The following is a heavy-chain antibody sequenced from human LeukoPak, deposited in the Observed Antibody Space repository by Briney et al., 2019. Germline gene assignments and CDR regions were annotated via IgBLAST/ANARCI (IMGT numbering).Heavy chain of an antibody. CDR2: INHSGST. V-gene: IGHV4-34*01. D-gene: IGHD3-10*01. J-gene: IGHJ5*02. Sequence: SETLSLTCAVYGGSFSGNYWSWIRQPPGKGLEWIGEINHSGSTNYNPSLKSRVTISVDTFKNQFSLKLSSVTAADTAVYYCARGRYYGSGSYIYGNWFDPWGQGTLVTVSS. CDR1: GGSFSGNY. CDR3: ARGRYYGSGSYIYGNWFDP.